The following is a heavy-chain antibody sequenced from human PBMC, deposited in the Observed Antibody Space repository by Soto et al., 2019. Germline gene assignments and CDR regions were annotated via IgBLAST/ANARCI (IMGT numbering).Heavy chain of an antibody. Sequence: EVQLVESGGGLVQPGGSLRLSCAASGFTFSTYWMHWVRQVPGEGLVWVSRINTDASSTSYADSVKGRFTISRDNAKNTLYLQMNSLRVEDTAVYYSARAQWPHTFDYWGQGTLVTVSS. D-gene: IGHD6-19*01. J-gene: IGHJ4*02. CDR2: INTDASST. CDR3: ARAQWPHTFDY. V-gene: IGHV3-74*01. CDR1: GFTFSTYW.